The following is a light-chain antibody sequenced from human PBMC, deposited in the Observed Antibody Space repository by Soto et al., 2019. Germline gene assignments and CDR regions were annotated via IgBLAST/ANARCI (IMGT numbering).Light chain of an antibody. Sequence: EIVLTQSPGPLSLSPGKRATLSCRASQSVNSNYLAWYQQKPGQAPRLLIYGASTRATGIPDRFSGSGSGTDFTLTISRLEPEDSAVYYCQQYGSSPTWTFGQGTKVDIK. CDR3: QQYGSSPTWT. CDR2: GAS. J-gene: IGKJ1*01. V-gene: IGKV3-20*01. CDR1: QSVNSNY.